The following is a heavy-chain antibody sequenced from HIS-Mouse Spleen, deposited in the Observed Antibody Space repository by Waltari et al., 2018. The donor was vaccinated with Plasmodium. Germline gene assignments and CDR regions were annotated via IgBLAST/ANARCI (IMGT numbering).Heavy chain of an antibody. Sequence: EVQLVESGGGLVQPGGYLSLSCSASGFPFGSYWMSWVRQAPGKGLEWVANIKQDGSEKYYVDSVKGRFTISRDNAKNSLYLQMNSLRAEDTAVYYCASSWYWYFDLWGRGTLVTVSS. V-gene: IGHV3-7*01. D-gene: IGHD6-13*01. CDR2: IKQDGSEK. J-gene: IGHJ2*01. CDR3: ASSWYWYFDL. CDR1: GFPFGSYW.